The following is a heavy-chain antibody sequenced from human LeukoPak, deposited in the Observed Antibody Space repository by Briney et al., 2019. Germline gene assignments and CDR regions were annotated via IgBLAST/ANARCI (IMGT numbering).Heavy chain of an antibody. CDR3: AIERPAAAGTNFDY. CDR1: GFTFSSYS. CDR2: ISSSSSYI. D-gene: IGHD6-13*01. J-gene: IGHJ4*02. Sequence: PGGSLRLSCAASGFTFSSYSMNWVRQAPGKGLEWVSSISSSSSYIYYADSVKGRFTISRDNAKNSLYLQMNSLRAEDTAVYYCAIERPAAAGTNFDYWGQGTLVTVSS. V-gene: IGHV3-21*01.